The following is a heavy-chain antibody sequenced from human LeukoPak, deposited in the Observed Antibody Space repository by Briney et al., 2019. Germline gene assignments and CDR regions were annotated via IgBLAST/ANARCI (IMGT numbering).Heavy chain of an antibody. CDR2: IYYSGST. J-gene: IGHJ4*02. CDR1: GGSFSGYY. CDR3: ARNYGGRQYYFDY. V-gene: IGHV4-59*01. Sequence: SETLSLTCAVYGGSFSGYYWSWIRQPPGKGLEWIGYIYYSGSTNYNPSLKSRVTISVDTSKNQFSLKLSSVTAADTAVYYCARNYGGRQYYFDYWGQGTLVTVSS. D-gene: IGHD4-23*01.